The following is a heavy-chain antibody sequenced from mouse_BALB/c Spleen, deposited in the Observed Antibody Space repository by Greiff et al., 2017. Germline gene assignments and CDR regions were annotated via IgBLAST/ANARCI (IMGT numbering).Heavy chain of an antibody. D-gene: IGHD1-1*01. Sequence: VQLQQSGPELVKPGASVKIPCKASGYTFTDYNMDWVKQSHGKSLEWIGDINPNNGGTIYNQKFKDKATLTADKSSSTAYMQLSSLTSEDSAVYYCAREGITRGWYFDVWGAGTTVTVSS. V-gene: IGHV1-18*01. CDR2: INPNNGGT. J-gene: IGHJ1*01. CDR1: GYTFTDYN. CDR3: AREGITRGWYFDV.